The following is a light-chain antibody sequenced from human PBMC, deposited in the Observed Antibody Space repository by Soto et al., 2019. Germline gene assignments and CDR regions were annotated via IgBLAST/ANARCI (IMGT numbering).Light chain of an antibody. Sequence: QSALTQPASVSGSPGQSITISCTGTSSDVGNYKFVSWYQQHPGKVPKLLIYEVSNRPSGISNRFSGSKSGNTASLTISGLQAEDEADYSCSAYTITNTVLFGGVTQLTVL. V-gene: IGLV2-14*01. CDR2: EVS. J-gene: IGLJ7*01. CDR1: SSDVGNYKF. CDR3: SAYTITNTVL.